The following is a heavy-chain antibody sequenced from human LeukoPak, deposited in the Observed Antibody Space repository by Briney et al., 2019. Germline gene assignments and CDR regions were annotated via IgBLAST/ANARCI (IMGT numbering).Heavy chain of an antibody. CDR2: ISYDGSNK. J-gene: IGHJ4*02. CDR1: GFTFSSYA. Sequence: GRSLRLSCAASGFTFSSYAMHWVRQAPGKGLEWVAVISYDGSNKYYADSVKGRFTISRDNSKNTLYLQMNSLRAEDTAVYYCARDKSVAGPALDYWGQGTLVTVSS. V-gene: IGHV3-30-3*01. CDR3: ARDKSVAGPALDY. D-gene: IGHD6-19*01.